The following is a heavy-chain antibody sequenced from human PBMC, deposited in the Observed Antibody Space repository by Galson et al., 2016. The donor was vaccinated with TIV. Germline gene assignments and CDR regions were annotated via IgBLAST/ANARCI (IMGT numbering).Heavy chain of an antibody. J-gene: IGHJ4*02. V-gene: IGHV3-21*06. D-gene: IGHD5-18*01. Sequence: SLRLSCAGFGFSFIHYSVNWVRQAPGKGLEWVASVSSSGGFMYYADSVKGRFTISKDNAKNSLNLQMNSLSVEDTAVYYCAKVKGVGEYSYGAFDFWGQGTQVTISS. CDR1: GFSFIHYS. CDR2: VSSSGGFM. CDR3: AKVKGVGEYSYGAFDF.